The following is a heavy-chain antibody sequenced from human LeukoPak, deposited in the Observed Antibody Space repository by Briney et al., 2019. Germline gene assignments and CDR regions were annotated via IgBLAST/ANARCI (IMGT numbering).Heavy chain of an antibody. CDR1: GDSISTSNSY. CDR2: IYYSGNT. J-gene: IGHJ3*02. Sequence: SETLSLTCTVSGDSISTSNSYWGWIRQPPGKGLEWIGSIYYSGNTYYNASLKSRVTISVDKSKNQFSLKLSSVTAADTAVYYCARVSYDSSGYYYSSGDAFDIWGQGTMVTVSS. CDR3: ARVSYDSSGYYYSSGDAFDI. V-gene: IGHV4-39*07. D-gene: IGHD3-22*01.